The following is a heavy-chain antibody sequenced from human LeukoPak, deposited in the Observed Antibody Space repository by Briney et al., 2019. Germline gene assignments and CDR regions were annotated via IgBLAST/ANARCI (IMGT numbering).Heavy chain of an antibody. CDR3: ARDGQQYYYDSTPA. Sequence: QPGGSLRLSFAASGFTFSSYSMNWVRQAPGKGLEWVSYISSSSSTIYYADSVKGRFTISRDNAKNSLYLQMNSLRDEDTAVYYCARDGQQYYYDSTPAWGQGTLVTVSS. J-gene: IGHJ5*02. D-gene: IGHD3-22*01. V-gene: IGHV3-48*02. CDR2: ISSSSSTI. CDR1: GFTFSSYS.